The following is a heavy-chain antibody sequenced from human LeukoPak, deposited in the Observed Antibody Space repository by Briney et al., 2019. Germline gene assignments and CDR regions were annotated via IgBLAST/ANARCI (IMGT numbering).Heavy chain of an antibody. Sequence: GESLQISCKGSGYSFTSYWIGWVRQMPGKGLEWMGIIYPGDSDTRYSPSFQGQVTISADKSISTAYLQWSSLKASDTAMYYCARQRIAVAGTTYYYYGMDVWGQGTTVTVSS. J-gene: IGHJ6*02. V-gene: IGHV5-51*01. CDR2: IYPGDSDT. CDR1: GYSFTSYW. CDR3: ARQRIAVAGTTYYYYGMDV. D-gene: IGHD6-19*01.